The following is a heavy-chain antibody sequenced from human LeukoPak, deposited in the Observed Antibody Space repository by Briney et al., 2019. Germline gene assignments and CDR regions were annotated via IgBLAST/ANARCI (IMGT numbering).Heavy chain of an antibody. CDR2: IYRSGSS. Sequence: KSWETLSLTCTASGASISRYCWSWIRQPAGKGLEWVARIYRSGSSDYNPCLKSRVNMSVDTSKNQISLKLSSVTAADAAVYYCARGIETTGYNWFDPWGQGTLVSVSS. CDR3: ARGIETTGYNWFDP. CDR1: GASISRYC. V-gene: IGHV4-4*07. J-gene: IGHJ5*02. D-gene: IGHD4-11*01.